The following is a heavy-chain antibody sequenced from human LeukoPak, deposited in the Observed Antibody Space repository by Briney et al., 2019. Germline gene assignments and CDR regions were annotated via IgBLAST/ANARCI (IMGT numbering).Heavy chain of an antibody. CDR2: MYSSGST. CDR1: GGSISSGTYY. J-gene: IGHJ5*02. Sequence: SQTLSLTCTVSGGSISSGTYYWSWIRQPAGKGLEWIGRMYSSGSTNYNPSLKSRVTISVDTSKNQFSLKLSSVTAADTAVYYCARDRGYSYGNGWFDPWGQGTLVTVSS. D-gene: IGHD5-18*01. CDR3: ARDRGYSYGNGWFDP. V-gene: IGHV4-61*02.